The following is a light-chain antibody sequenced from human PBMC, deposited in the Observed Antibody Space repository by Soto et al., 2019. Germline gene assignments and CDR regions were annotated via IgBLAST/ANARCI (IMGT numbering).Light chain of an antibody. J-gene: IGLJ2*01. CDR2: SNT. CDR3: QSYDSSLSVV. V-gene: IGLV1-40*01. CDR1: SSNIGAGYD. Sequence: QSVLTQPPSVSGAPGQRVTISCTGSSSNIGAGYDVHWYQQLPGTAPKLLIYSNTNRPSGVPDRFSGSKSGTSAPLAITGLQAEDEADYYCQSYDSSLSVVFGGGTKLTVL.